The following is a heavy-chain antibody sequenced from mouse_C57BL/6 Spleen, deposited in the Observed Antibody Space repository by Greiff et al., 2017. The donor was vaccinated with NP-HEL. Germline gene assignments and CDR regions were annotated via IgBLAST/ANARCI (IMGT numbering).Heavy chain of an antibody. CDR3: AKGATVVANGGYFDV. CDR2: IWRGGST. D-gene: IGHD1-1*01. V-gene: IGHV2-5*01. Sequence: VKLMESGPGLVQPSQSLSITCTVSGFSLTSYGVHWVRQSPGKGLEWLGVIWRGGSTDYNAAFMSRLSITKDNSKSQVFFKMNSLQADDTAIYYCAKGATVVANGGYFDVWGTGTTVTVSS. J-gene: IGHJ1*03. CDR1: GFSLTSYG.